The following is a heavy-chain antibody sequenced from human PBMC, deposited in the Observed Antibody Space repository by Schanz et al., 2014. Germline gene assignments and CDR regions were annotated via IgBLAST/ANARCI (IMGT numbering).Heavy chain of an antibody. J-gene: IGHJ2*01. CDR1: GYTFTNFD. CDR2: INPNSGGT. CDR3: ARAGQDFEYSSLSPIWYFDL. Sequence: QVQLVQSGAEVKKPGASVKVSCKASGYTFTNFDINWVRQAPGQGLEWMGWINPNSGGTNYAQKFQGRVTMTRDTSISTAYMELSRLRSDDTAVYYCARAGQDFEYSSLSPIWYFDLWGRGTLVTVSS. D-gene: IGHD6-6*01. V-gene: IGHV1-2*02.